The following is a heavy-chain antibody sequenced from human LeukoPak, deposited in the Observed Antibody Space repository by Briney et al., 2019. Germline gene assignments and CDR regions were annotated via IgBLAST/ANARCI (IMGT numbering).Heavy chain of an antibody. CDR2: IYYSGST. CDR3: ARQIQLWSKYYYYYYYMDV. Sequence: SETLSLTCIVSGGSVTDHYWSWIRQSPGKGLEWIGYIYYSGSTNYNPSLKSRVTISVDTSKNQFSLKLSSVTAADTAVYYCARQIQLWSKYYYYYYYMDVWGKGTTVTVSS. J-gene: IGHJ6*03. D-gene: IGHD5-18*01. V-gene: IGHV4-59*08. CDR1: GGSVTDHY.